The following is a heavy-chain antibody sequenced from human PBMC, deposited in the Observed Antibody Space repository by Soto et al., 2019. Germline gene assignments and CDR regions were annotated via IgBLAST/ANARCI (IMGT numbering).Heavy chain of an antibody. CDR2: IYHGGST. CDR1: GGSISSGDYY. V-gene: IGHV4-30-4*01. Sequence: PSETLSLTCTVSGGSISSGDYYWSWIRQPPGKGLEWIGYIYHGGSTYYNPSLKSRVTISVDTSKNQFSLKLSSVTAADTAVYYCARVDYYDSSGYYYFDYWGQGTLVTVSS. J-gene: IGHJ4*02. CDR3: ARVDYYDSSGYYYFDY. D-gene: IGHD3-22*01.